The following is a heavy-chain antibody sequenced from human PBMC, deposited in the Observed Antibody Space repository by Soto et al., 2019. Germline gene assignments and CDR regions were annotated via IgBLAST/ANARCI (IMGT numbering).Heavy chain of an antibody. Sequence: PGGSLRLSCAASGFTFSNAWMSWVRQAPGKGLEWVGLIKSKTDGGTTDYAAPVKGRFTISRDDSKNTLYLQMNSLKTEDTAAYYCTTDFLLNQSGNSKYYYYYYMDVWGKGTTVTVSS. J-gene: IGHJ6*03. V-gene: IGHV3-15*01. CDR3: TTDFLLNQSGNSKYYYYYYMDV. CDR1: GFTFSNAW. CDR2: IKSKTDGGTT. D-gene: IGHD4-4*01.